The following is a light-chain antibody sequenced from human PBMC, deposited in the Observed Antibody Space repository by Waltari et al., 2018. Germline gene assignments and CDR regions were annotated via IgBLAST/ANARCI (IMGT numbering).Light chain of an antibody. V-gene: IGKV3D-15*01. J-gene: IGKJ4*01. CDR1: QSVSSS. Sequence: EIVMTQSPATLSWYPGERATLSCRASQSVSSSLAWYQQKPGQAPRLLIFSASSRATGIPDRFSGSGSGTEFTLTISSLEPEDVAVYYCQQNTNWPLTFGGGTKVEIK. CDR3: QQNTNWPLT. CDR2: SAS.